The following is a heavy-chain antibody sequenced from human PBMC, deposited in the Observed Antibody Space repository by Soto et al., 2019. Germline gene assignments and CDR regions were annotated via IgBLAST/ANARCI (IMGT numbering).Heavy chain of an antibody. CDR2: INHSGST. J-gene: IGHJ4*02. Sequence: ETPVLTCAVHGGSFNGSYWSWVRQPPGKGLEWIGEINHSGSTNYNPSLKSRVTISVDTSKNQFSLKLSSVTAADTAVYYCARCRGIYCSGGSCYYGYWGQGTLV. D-gene: IGHD2-15*01. CDR1: GGSFNGSY. V-gene: IGHV4-34*01. CDR3: ARCRGIYCSGGSCYYGY.